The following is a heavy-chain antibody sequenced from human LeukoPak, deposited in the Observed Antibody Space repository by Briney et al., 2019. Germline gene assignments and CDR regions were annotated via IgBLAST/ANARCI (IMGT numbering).Heavy chain of an antibody. V-gene: IGHV3-23*01. D-gene: IGHD3-9*01. CDR1: GFTFSSYA. CDR3: AKVGYYDILTGYHDAFDI. J-gene: IGHJ3*02. Sequence: PGGFLRLSCAASGFTFSSYAMSWVRQAPGKGLEWVSAISGSGGSTYYADSVKGRFTISRDNSKNTLYLQMNSLRAEDTAVYYCAKVGYYDILTGYHDAFDIWGQGTMVTVSS. CDR2: ISGSGGST.